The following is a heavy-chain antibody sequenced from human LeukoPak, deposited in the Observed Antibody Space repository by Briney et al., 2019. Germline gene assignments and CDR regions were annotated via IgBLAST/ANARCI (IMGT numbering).Heavy chain of an antibody. V-gene: IGHV3-30*02. CDR1: GFTFSSYG. CDR3: AKSSLYYYYYMDV. Sequence: GGSLRLSCAASGFTFSSYGMHSVRQAPGKGLGRVAFIRYDGSNKYYADSVKARFTISRDNSKNTLYLQMNSLRAEDTAVYYCAKSSLYYYYYMDVWGKGTTVTVSS. CDR2: IRYDGSNK. J-gene: IGHJ6*03.